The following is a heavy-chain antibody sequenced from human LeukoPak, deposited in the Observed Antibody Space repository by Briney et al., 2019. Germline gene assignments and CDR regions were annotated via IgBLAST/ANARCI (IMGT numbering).Heavy chain of an antibody. D-gene: IGHD3-22*01. CDR3: ARDLTGLGGYYFDY. CDR2: ISSSGSTI. V-gene: IGHV3-48*03. J-gene: IGHJ4*02. Sequence: GGSLRLSCGASGFTFSSYEMNWVRQAPGKGLEWVSYISSSGSTIYYADSVEGRFSISRDNAMNSLYLQMNSLRAEDTAVYYCARDLTGLGGYYFDYWGLGTLVTVSS. CDR1: GFTFSSYE.